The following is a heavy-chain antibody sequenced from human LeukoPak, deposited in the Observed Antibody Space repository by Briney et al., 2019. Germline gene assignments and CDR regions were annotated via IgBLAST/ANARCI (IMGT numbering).Heavy chain of an antibody. V-gene: IGHV3-11*03. CDR2: ISSGSSYT. CDR3: ARRGNPLDFDY. J-gene: IGHJ4*02. Sequence: KPGGSLRLSCEASGFTFSDYYMSWIRQAPGKGLEWVSYISSGSSYTNYADSVKGRFTISRDNAKNSLYLQMNSLRAEDTAVYYCARRGNPLDFDYWGRGTLVTVSS. CDR1: GFTFSDYY. D-gene: IGHD3-3*01.